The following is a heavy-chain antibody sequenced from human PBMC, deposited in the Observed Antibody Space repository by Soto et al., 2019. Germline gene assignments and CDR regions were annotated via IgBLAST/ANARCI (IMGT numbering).Heavy chain of an antibody. V-gene: IGHV3-74*01. CDR1: GFTFSSYW. CDR2: INPDGSTT. J-gene: IGHJ6*02. D-gene: IGHD4-4*01. Sequence: EVQLVESGGGLVQPGGSLRLSCAASGFTFSSYWMHWVRQAPGEGLMWVSRINPDGSTTSYADSVKGRFTISRDNAKNTLYLQMNSLTVEDTAVYYCARVPTTVTTPGMDVWGQGTTVTVSS. CDR3: ARVPTTVTTPGMDV.